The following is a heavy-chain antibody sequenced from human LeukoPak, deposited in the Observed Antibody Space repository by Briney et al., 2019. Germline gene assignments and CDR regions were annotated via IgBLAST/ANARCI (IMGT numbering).Heavy chain of an antibody. CDR2: IYTSGST. Sequence: SQTLSLTCTVSGGSISSGSYFWSWIRQPPGKGLEWIGRIYTSGSTNYNPSIKSRVTISVDTSKNQFSLKLSSVTAADTAVYYCARGSYYYDSSGYQVFDYWGQGTLVTVSS. D-gene: IGHD3-22*01. V-gene: IGHV4-61*02. CDR1: GGSISSGSYF. J-gene: IGHJ4*02. CDR3: ARGSYYYDSSGYQVFDY.